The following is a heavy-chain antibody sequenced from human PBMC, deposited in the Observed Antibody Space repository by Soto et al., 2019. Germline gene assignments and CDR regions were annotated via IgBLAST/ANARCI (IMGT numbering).Heavy chain of an antibody. CDR3: AREGGSGNYRYYAMDV. D-gene: IGHD3-10*01. V-gene: IGHV1-18*01. Sequence: ASVKVSCKASGYTFTSYGISWVRQAPGQGLEWMGWISAYNGNTNYAQKFQGRVTITADESTSTAYMELSSLRSEDTAVYYCAREGGSGNYRYYAMDVWGQGTTVTVSS. CDR1: GYTFTSYG. CDR2: ISAYNGNT. J-gene: IGHJ6*02.